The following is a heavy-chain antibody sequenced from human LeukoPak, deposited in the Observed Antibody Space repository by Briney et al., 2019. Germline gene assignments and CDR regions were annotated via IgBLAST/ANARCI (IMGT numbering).Heavy chain of an antibody. J-gene: IGHJ4*02. D-gene: IGHD3-10*01. CDR2: INHSGST. CDR3: ARSSRRKSYGSGSYYNY. CDR1: GGSFSGYY. Sequence: SETLSLTCAVYGGSFSGYYWSWIRQPPGKGLEWIGEINHSGSTNYNPSLKSRVTISVDTSKNQFSLKLSSVTAADTAVYYRARSSRRKSYGSGSYYNYWGQGTLVTVSS. V-gene: IGHV4-34*01.